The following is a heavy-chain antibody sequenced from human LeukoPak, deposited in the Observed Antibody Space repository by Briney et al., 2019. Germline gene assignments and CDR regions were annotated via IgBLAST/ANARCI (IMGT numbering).Heavy chain of an antibody. Sequence: SVKVSCKASGGTFSSYAISWVRQSPGQGLEWMGGIIPIFGTANYAQKFQGRVTITTDESTSTAYMELSSLRSEDTAVYYCARESDNWNDGAFDIWGQGTMVTVSS. CDR3: ARESDNWNDGAFDI. CDR2: IIPIFGTA. V-gene: IGHV1-69*05. D-gene: IGHD1-1*01. CDR1: GGTFSSYA. J-gene: IGHJ3*02.